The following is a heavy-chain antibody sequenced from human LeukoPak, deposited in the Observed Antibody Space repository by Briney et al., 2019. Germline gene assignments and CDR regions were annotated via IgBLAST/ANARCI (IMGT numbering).Heavy chain of an antibody. D-gene: IGHD3-22*01. CDR2: ISWNSGSI. Sequence: GGSLRLSCAASGFTFDDYAMHWVRQAPGKGLEWVSGISWNSGSIGYADSVKGRFTISRDNAKNSLYLQMNSLRAEDTALYYCAKASSMIVVGLFDYWGQGTLVTVSS. CDR1: GFTFDDYA. CDR3: AKASSMIVVGLFDY. V-gene: IGHV3-9*01. J-gene: IGHJ4*02.